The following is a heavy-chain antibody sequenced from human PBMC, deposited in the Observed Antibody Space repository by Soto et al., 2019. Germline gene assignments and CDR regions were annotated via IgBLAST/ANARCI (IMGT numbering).Heavy chain of an antibody. CDR3: ARGSGIADHFDY. D-gene: IGHD1-1*01. CDR1: GFTFSSYS. Sequence: GGSLRLSCAASGFTFSSYSMNWVRQAPGKGLEWVSSISRSSTYIYYADSVRGRFTISRDNAKNSLYLQMNSLRAEDTAVYYCARGSGIADHFDYWGQGTLVTVSS. V-gene: IGHV3-21*01. J-gene: IGHJ4*02. CDR2: ISRSSTYI.